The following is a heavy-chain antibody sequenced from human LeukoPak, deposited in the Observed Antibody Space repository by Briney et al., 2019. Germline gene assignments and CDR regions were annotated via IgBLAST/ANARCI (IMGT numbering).Heavy chain of an antibody. Sequence: GSLRLSCAASGFTFSSYSMNWVRQAPGKGLEWVSYISSSSNTIYYADSVKGRFTISRDNAKSSLYLQMNSLRAEDTAVYYCARDLERDYMDVWGKGTTVTVSS. J-gene: IGHJ6*03. CDR1: GFTFSSYS. D-gene: IGHD3-3*01. CDR3: ARDLERDYMDV. V-gene: IGHV3-48*01. CDR2: ISSSSNTI.